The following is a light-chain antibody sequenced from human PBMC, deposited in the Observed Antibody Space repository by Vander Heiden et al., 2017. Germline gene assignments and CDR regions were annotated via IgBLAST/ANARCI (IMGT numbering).Light chain of an antibody. CDR1: SSNIGTAYD. J-gene: IGLJ1*01. V-gene: IGLV1-40*01. Sequence: QSFPTPPPSVSGAPWTRVTSSCTGDSSNIGTAYDVHWYQQLPGTAPKLLIYGNINRPSGVPDRFSGSRSGTSASLAITGLLAEDEADYYCQSYDSSLRGVFGTGTKVTVL. CDR2: GNI. CDR3: QSYDSSLRGV.